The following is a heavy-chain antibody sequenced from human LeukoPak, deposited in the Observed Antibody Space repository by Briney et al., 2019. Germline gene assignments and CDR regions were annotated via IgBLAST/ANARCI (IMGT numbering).Heavy chain of an antibody. J-gene: IGHJ6*03. CDR3: ATGYSYGRYYMDV. D-gene: IGHD5-18*01. CDR1: GGSISSYY. CDR2: IYTSGST. Sequence: SETLSLTCTVSGGSISSYYWSWIRQPPGKGLEWIGYIYTSGSTNYNPSLKSRVTISVDTSKNQFSLKLSSVTAADTAVYYCATGYSYGRYYMDVWGKGTTVTVSS. V-gene: IGHV4-4*09.